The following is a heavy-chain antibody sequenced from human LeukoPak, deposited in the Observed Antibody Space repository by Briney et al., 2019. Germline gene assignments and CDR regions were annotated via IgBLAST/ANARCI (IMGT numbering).Heavy chain of an antibody. V-gene: IGHV5-51*01. Sequence: GESLKISCKASGYSFTSYWIGWVRQMPGRGLEWMGIIYPGDSDTRYSPSFRGQVTISADKSISTAYLQWSSLKASDSAMYYCAIPTAEDAFDIWGQGTMVTVSS. CDR1: GYSFTSYW. CDR2: IYPGDSDT. J-gene: IGHJ3*02. CDR3: AIPTAEDAFDI. D-gene: IGHD4-17*01.